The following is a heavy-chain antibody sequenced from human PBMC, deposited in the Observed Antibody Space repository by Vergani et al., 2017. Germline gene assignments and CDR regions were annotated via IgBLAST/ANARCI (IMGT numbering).Heavy chain of an antibody. D-gene: IGHD3-9*01. CDR1: GGTFSSYA. J-gene: IGHJ3*02. V-gene: IGHV1-69*13. CDR3: ARGRTLLRYFDSAQYAFDI. CDR2: IIPIFGTA. Sequence: QVQLVQSGAEVKKPGSSVKVSCKASGGTFSSYAISWVRQAPGQGLEWMGRIIPIFGTANYAQKFQGRVTITADESTSTAYMELSSLRSEDTAVYYCARGRTLLRYFDSAQYAFDIWGQGTMVTVSS.